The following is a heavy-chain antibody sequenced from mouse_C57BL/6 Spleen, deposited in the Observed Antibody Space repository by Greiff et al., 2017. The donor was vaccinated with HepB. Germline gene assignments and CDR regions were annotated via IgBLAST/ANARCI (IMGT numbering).Heavy chain of an antibody. D-gene: IGHD1-1*01. CDR3: ARGGITTGFAY. Sequence: EVKVEESGPGMVKPSQSLSLTCTVTGYSITSGYDWHWIRHFPGNKLEWMGYISYSGSTNYNPSLKSRISITHDTSKNHFFLKLNSVTTEDTATYYCARGGITTGFAYWGQGTLVTVSA. V-gene: IGHV3-1*01. CDR1: GYSITSGYD. CDR2: ISYSGST. J-gene: IGHJ3*01.